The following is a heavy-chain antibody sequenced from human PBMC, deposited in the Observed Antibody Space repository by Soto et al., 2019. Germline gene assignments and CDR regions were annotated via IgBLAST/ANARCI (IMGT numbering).Heavy chain of an antibody. Sequence: ASVKVSCKASGYTFTGYYMHWVRQAPGQGLEWMGWINPNSGGTNYAQKFQGWVTMTRDTSISTAYMELSRLRSDDTAVYYCARADYVFWSGYYTDYYYGMDVWGKGTTVTVSS. D-gene: IGHD3-3*01. V-gene: IGHV1-2*04. CDR2: INPNSGGT. CDR1: GYTFTGYY. J-gene: IGHJ6*04. CDR3: ARADYVFWSGYYTDYYYGMDV.